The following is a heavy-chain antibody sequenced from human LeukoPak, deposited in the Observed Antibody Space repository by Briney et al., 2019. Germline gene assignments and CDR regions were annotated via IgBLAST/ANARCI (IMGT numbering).Heavy chain of an antibody. CDR1: GYTFTGYY. J-gene: IGHJ4*02. D-gene: IGHD3-3*01. CDR3: AREAPRIFGVVTIDY. V-gene: IGHV1-2*02. CDR2: INPNSGGT. Sequence: ASVKVSCKASGYTFTGYYMHWVRQAPGQGLEWMGWINPNSGGTNYAQKFQGRVTMTRDTSISTAYMELSRLRSDDTAVYYCAREAPRIFGVVTIDYWGQGTLVTVSS.